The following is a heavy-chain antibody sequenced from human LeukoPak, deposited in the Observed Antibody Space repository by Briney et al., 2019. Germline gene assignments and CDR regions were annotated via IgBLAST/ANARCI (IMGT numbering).Heavy chain of an antibody. CDR3: ARTTEAHSWRTRYYDYYMDV. CDR2: IHYSGSN. CDR1: GGSISSYY. V-gene: IGHV4-59*07. D-gene: IGHD6-13*01. Sequence: SDTLSLACTVSGGSISSYYWSWIRQPPGKGLEWIGYIHYSGSNNYNPSLKSRFNISVDTSKNQFCLKLSSVTAADTAVYYCARTTEAHSWRTRYYDYYMDVWGKGTTVTVSS. J-gene: IGHJ6*03.